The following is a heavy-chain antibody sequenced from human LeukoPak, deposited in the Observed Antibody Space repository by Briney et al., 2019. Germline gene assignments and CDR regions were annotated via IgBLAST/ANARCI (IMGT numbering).Heavy chain of an antibody. CDR1: GGSISSYY. V-gene: IGHV4-59*01. Sequence: PSGTLSLTCTVSGGSISSYYWSWIRQPPGKGLEWIGYIYYSGSTNYNPSLKSRVTISVDTSKNQFSLKLSSVTAADTAVYYCARAAPGKESFDYWGQGTLVTVSS. J-gene: IGHJ4*02. CDR2: IYYSGST. CDR3: ARAAPGKESFDY.